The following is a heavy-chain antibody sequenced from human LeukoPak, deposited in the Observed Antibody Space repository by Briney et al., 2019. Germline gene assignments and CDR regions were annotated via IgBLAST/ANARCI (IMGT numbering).Heavy chain of an antibody. V-gene: IGHV3-23*01. CDR3: AKDLSWWAAVDF. CDR1: GFTVSTNA. D-gene: IGHD2-15*01. J-gene: IGHJ4*02. Sequence: GGALRLSCAASGFTVSTNAMSWVRQAPGRGLEWISGIGGDGRTHYADSVRGRFTISRDNSKNTVHLQMNSLRVDDTAVYYCAKDLSWWAAVDFWGQGILVTVSS. CDR2: IGGDGRT.